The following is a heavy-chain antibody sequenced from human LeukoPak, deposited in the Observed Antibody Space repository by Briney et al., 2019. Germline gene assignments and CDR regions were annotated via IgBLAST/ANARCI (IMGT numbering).Heavy chain of an antibody. J-gene: IGHJ4*02. D-gene: IGHD1-26*01. CDR1: GFTFSSYC. CDR2: ISSSSSYI. Sequence: GGSLRLSCAASGFTFSSYCMNWVRQAPGKGLEWVSSISSSSSYIYYADSVKGRFTISRDNAKNSLYLQMNSLRAEDTAVYYCARAGANYFDYWGQGTLVTVSS. CDR3: ARAGANYFDY. V-gene: IGHV3-21*01.